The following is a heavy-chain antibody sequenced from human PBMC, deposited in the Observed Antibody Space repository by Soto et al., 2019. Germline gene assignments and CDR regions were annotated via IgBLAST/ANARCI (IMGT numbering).Heavy chain of an antibody. CDR3: ARLPGIAHPLDFDY. D-gene: IGHD6-13*01. J-gene: IGHJ4*02. CDR2: ISAYNGNT. CDR1: GYTFTSYG. Sequence: ASVKVSCKASGYTFTSYGISWVRQAPGQGLEWMGWISAYNGNTNYAQKLQGRVTMTTDTSTSTAYMELRSLRSDDTAVYYCARLPGIAHPLDFDYWGQGTLVTVSS. V-gene: IGHV1-18*04.